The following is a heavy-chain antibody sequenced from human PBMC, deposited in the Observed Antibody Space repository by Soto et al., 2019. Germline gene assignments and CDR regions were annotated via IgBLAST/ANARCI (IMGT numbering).Heavy chain of an antibody. CDR3: ARDLGIAAAGNYYYYGMDV. CDR1: GFTFSSYG. J-gene: IGHJ6*02. Sequence: GGSLRLSCAASGFTFSSYGMHWVRQAPGKGLEWVAVIWYDGSNKYYADSVKGRFTISRDNSKNTLYLQMNSLRAEDTAVYYCARDLGIAAAGNYYYYGMDVWGQGTTVTVSS. V-gene: IGHV3-33*01. D-gene: IGHD6-13*01. CDR2: IWYDGSNK.